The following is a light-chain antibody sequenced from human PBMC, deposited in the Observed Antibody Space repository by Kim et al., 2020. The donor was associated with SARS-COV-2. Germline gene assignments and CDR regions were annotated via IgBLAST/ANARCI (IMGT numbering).Light chain of an antibody. CDR1: SSDVGGYNS. Sequence: GQSITISCTGTSSDVGGYNSVSWYQQHPGKAPKLMIYDVSNRPSGVSNRFSGSKSGNTASLTISGLQAEDEADYYCSSYTSSDTAVFSGGTKLTVL. V-gene: IGLV2-14*03. J-gene: IGLJ2*01. CDR2: DVS. CDR3: SSYTSSDTAV.